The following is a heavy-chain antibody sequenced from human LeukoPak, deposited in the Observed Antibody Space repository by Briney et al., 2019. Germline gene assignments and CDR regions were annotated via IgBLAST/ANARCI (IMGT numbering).Heavy chain of an antibody. Sequence: GGSLRLSCAASGFTFSSYWMHWVRQAPGKGLVWVSRINSDGSSTSYADSVKGRFTISRDNAKNTLYLQMNSLRAEDTAVYYCARAVVVAATLDYWGQGTLVTVSS. CDR2: INSDGSST. V-gene: IGHV3-74*01. CDR1: GFTFSSYW. J-gene: IGHJ4*02. D-gene: IGHD2-15*01. CDR3: ARAVVVAATLDY.